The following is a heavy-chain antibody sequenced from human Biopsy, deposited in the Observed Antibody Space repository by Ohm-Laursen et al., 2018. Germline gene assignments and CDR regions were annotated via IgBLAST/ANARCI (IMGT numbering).Heavy chain of an antibody. J-gene: IGHJ3*02. CDR1: GYTLNELS. V-gene: IGHV1-24*01. Sequence: GASVKVSCKVSGYTLNELSMHWVRQVPGKGLEWMGGFAPENGKTVYAQNFQARVTMTTDTSTSTAYMELRSLRSDDTAVYYCARGGTLVVVPTAVLHSFDIWGQGTMVTVSS. CDR2: FAPENGKT. CDR3: ARGGTLVVVPTAVLHSFDI. D-gene: IGHD2-2*01.